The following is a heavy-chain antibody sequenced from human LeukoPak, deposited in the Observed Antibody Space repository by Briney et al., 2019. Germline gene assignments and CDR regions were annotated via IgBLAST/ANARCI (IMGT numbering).Heavy chain of an antibody. V-gene: IGHV1-46*01. CDR1: GYTFTSYY. CDR2: INPSGGST. CDR3: ATAANTYNWNYGRAFDI. D-gene: IGHD1-7*01. Sequence: ASVKVSCKASGYTFTSYYMHWVRQAPGQGLEWMGIINPSGGSTSYAQKFQGRVTMTRDTSTSTVYMELSSLRSEDTAIYYCATAANTYNWNYGRAFDIWGQGTMVTVSS. J-gene: IGHJ3*02.